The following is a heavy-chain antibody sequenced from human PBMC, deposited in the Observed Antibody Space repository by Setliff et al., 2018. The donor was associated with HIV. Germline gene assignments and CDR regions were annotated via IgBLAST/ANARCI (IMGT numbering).Heavy chain of an antibody. D-gene: IGHD6-19*01. CDR1: GYTFTSDY. CDR3: AKDIPVPAINSGRIKNCFDP. CDR2: INPAGNTT. V-gene: IGHV1-46*01. Sequence: ASVKVSCKASGYTFTSDYIHWVRQAPGQGLEWMGIINPAGNTTSYAQKFQGRLTMTRDTSTNTVYMELSSLRSEDTAVYYCAKDIPVPAINSGRIKNCFDPWGAGTLVTVPS. J-gene: IGHJ5*02.